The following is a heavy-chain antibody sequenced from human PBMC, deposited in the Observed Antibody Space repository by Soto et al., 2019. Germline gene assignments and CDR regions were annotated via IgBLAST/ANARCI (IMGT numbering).Heavy chain of an antibody. D-gene: IGHD1-26*01. Sequence: ASVKVSCKASGYTFTSYGISWVRKAPGQGLEWMGWISAYNGNTNYAQKLQGRVTMTTDTSTSTAYMELRSLRSDDTAVYYCATVNSGSSIDYYYYGMDCSGRRTTVAICS. V-gene: IGHV1-18*01. J-gene: IGHJ6*01. CDR3: ATVNSGSSIDYYYYGMDC. CDR1: GYTFTSYG. CDR2: ISAYNGNT.